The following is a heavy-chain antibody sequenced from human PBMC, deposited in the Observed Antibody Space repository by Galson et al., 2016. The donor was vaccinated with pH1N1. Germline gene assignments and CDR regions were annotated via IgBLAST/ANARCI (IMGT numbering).Heavy chain of an antibody. CDR2: ISGSGGRT. CDR3: AKDRYSSGQFFDS. CDR1: GFKFDNYA. J-gene: IGHJ4*02. Sequence: SLRLSCAASGFKFDNYAMTWVRRAPGKGLQWVSAISGSGGRTYYADSVKDRFTISRDNSKKTLFLQMTSLRVEDTAVYYCAKDRYSSGQFFDSWGRGILVSFSS. V-gene: IGHV3-23*01. D-gene: IGHD6-19*01.